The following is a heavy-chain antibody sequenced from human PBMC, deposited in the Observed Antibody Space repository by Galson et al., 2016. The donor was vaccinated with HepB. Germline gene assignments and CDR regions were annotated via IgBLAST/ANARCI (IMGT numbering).Heavy chain of an antibody. J-gene: IGHJ4*02. CDR3: ARTTGRRHCSTTSYYKFFDY. Sequence: SVKVSCKASGYKFTNYGISWVRQAPGQGLEWMGWIRSDNGNTNYGQKFQGSVTMTTDTSTSTAYLELRGLRSDDTAVYYCARTTGRRHCSTTSYYKFFDYWGQGARVTVSS. CDR1: GYKFTNYG. D-gene: IGHD2-2*02. CDR2: IRSDNGNT. V-gene: IGHV1-18*01.